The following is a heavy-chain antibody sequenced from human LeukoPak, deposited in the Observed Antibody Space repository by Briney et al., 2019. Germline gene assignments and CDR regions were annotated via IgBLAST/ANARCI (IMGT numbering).Heavy chain of an antibody. D-gene: IGHD3-3*01. Sequence: GASVKVPCKASGYTFTGYYMHWVRQAPGQGLEWMGWINPNSGGTNYAHKFQGRVTMTRDTSISTAYMELSRLRSDDTAVYYCARGERTYSVLRFLEFFLLWGQGTLVTVSS. CDR1: GYTFTGYY. J-gene: IGHJ4*02. CDR3: ARGERTYSVLRFLEFFLL. CDR2: INPNSGGT. V-gene: IGHV1-2*07.